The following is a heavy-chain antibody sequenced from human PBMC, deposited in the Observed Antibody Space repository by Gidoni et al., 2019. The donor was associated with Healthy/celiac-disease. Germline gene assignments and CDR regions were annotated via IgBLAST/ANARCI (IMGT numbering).Heavy chain of an antibody. CDR1: GYTFTSYD. D-gene: IGHD3-16*02. Sequence: QVQLVQSGAEVKKPGASVKVSCKASGYTFTSYDINWVRQATGQGLEWMGWMNPNSGNTGYAQKFQGRVTMTRNTSISTAYMELSSLRSEDTAVYYCARLSQPHTFGGVIVIDYWGQGTLVTVSS. CDR2: MNPNSGNT. CDR3: ARLSQPHTFGGVIVIDY. V-gene: IGHV1-8*01. J-gene: IGHJ4*02.